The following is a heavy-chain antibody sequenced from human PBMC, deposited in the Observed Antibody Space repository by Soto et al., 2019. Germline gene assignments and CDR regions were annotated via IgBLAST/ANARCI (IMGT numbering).Heavy chain of an antibody. V-gene: IGHV1-69*06. CDR1: GGTFSSYA. CDR3: ARDGVVPAARMDV. D-gene: IGHD2-2*01. CDR2: IIPIFGTA. J-gene: IGHJ6*02. Sequence: SVKVSCKASGGTFSSYAISWVRQAPGQGLEWMGGIIPIFGTANYAQKFQGRVTITADKSTSTAYMELSSLRSEDTAVYYCARDGVVPAARMDVWGQGTTVTGSS.